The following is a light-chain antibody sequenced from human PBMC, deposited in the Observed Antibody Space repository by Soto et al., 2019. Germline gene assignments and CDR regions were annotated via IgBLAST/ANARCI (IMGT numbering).Light chain of an antibody. V-gene: IGKV3-20*01. Sequence: EIVLTQSPGTLSLSPGERATLSCRASQSVSSNYLGWYQQKPGQAPGLLIYGASSRATGIPDRFSGSGSGTEFTLTISSLQPDDFATYYCQHYNSYSEAFGQGTKVDI. CDR3: QHYNSYSEA. J-gene: IGKJ1*01. CDR1: QSVSSNY. CDR2: GAS.